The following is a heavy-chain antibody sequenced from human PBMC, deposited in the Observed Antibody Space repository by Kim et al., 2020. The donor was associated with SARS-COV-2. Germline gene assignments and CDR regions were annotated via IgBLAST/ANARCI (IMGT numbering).Heavy chain of an antibody. CDR3: ASVSRSWFGESDY. Sequence: YNPSLKSRVTISVDTSKNQFSLKLSSVTAADTAVYYCASVSRSWFGESDYWGQGTLVTVSS. V-gene: IGHV4-59*01. J-gene: IGHJ4*02. D-gene: IGHD3-10*01.